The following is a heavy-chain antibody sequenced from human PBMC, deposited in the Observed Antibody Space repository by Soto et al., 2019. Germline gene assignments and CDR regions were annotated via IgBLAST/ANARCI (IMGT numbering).Heavy chain of an antibody. CDR2: IYWDDDK. D-gene: IGHD3-10*01. CDR1: GFSLSTSGVG. J-gene: IGHJ5*02. CDR3: ARRPGLYYYGPDWFDP. V-gene: IGHV2-5*02. Sequence: QITLKESGPTLVKPTQTLTLTCTFSGFSLSTSGVGVGWIRQPPGKALEWLALIYWDDDKRYSPSLKSRLTITKDTSKDQVVLTMTNMDPVETATYYCARRPGLYYYGPDWFDPWGQGTLVTVSS.